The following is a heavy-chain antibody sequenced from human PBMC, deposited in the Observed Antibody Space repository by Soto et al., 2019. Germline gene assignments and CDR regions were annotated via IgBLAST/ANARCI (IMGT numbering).Heavy chain of an antibody. J-gene: IGHJ4*02. CDR1: SASIISEQR. Sequence: QMQLQESGPGLVKPSETLSLTCAVSSASIISEQRWSWVRQPPGKGLEWIGEIHHSGSTNNTPSLRSRVTMSVDKSKNQFSLNINSVTAADTAVYYCARSFGWYAIDQWGQGTLVIVSS. D-gene: IGHD6-19*01. V-gene: IGHV4-4*02. CDR2: IHHSGST. CDR3: ARSFGWYAIDQ.